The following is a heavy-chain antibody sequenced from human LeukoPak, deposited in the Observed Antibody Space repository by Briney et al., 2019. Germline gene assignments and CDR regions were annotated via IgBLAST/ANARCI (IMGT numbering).Heavy chain of an antibody. J-gene: IGHJ6*02. D-gene: IGHD4-17*01. CDR1: GGPISSYY. CDR2: IYYSGST. Sequence: PSETLSLTCTVSGGPISSYYWSWIRQPPGKGLEWIGYIYYSGSTNYNPSPKSRVTISVDTSKNQFSLKLSSVTAADTAVYYCAKTVTTGWNYYYGMDVWGQGTTVTVSS. CDR3: AKTVTTGWNYYYGMDV. V-gene: IGHV4-59*01.